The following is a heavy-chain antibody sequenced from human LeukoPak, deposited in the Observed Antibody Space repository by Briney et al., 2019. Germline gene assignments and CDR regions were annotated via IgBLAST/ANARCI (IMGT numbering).Heavy chain of an antibody. CDR2: IYYSGST. Sequence: SETLSLTCSVSGGSVGSGNYCWSWIRQPPGTGLEWIGYIYYSGSTNYNPSLKSRVTISVDTLKNQFSLKLRSMTAADTAVYYCARADYYHYGMDVWGKGTTVTVSS. V-gene: IGHV4-61*01. J-gene: IGHJ6*04. CDR1: GGSVGSGNYC. CDR3: ARADYYHYGMDV.